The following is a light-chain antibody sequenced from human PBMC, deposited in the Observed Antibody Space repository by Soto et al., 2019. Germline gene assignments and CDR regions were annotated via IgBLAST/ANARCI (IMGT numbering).Light chain of an antibody. CDR3: AHGTSWPPYS. Sequence: DVVLSQSPLYLPVTVGQPASISCRSSQTLLHSDGSTYLSWLHQRPGQSPRRLIYKVSKRDPGVPDRLRGGGSGTDFTLHTSTVDADDVGVFYCAHGTSWPPYSLGQGIRLEIK. V-gene: IGKV2-30*02. J-gene: IGKJ2*03. CDR2: KVS. CDR1: QTLLHSDGSTY.